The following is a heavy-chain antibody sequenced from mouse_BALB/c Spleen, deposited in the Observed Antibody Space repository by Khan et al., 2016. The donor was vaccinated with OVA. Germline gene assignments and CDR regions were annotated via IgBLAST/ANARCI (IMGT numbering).Heavy chain of an antibody. CDR3: ARDYCDVVAC. J-gene: IGHJ3*01. V-gene: IGHV14-3*02. CDR1: GFNIKDTY. D-gene: IGHD1-1*01. CDR2: IDPANGNT. Sequence: EVQLQQSGAELVKPGASVKLSCTASGFNIKDTYMHWVKQRPEQGLEWIGRIDPANGNTKYDPKFQGKATITADTSSNESYLKLSSLTAEDTAVYYCARDYCDVVACGDRRTLVPVSA.